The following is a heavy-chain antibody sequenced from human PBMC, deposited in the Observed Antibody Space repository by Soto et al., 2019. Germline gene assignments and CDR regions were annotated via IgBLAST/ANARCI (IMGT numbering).Heavy chain of an antibody. V-gene: IGHV3-64*01. CDR3: ARVHQVTMVRGVNLGCYMDV. Sequence: EVQLVESGGGLVQPGGSLRLSCAASGFTFSSYAMHWVRQAPGKGLEYVSAISSNGSSTYYANSVKGRFTISRDNSKNTLYLQMGSLGAVDMAVYYCARVHQVTMVRGVNLGCYMDVWGKGTTVTVSS. D-gene: IGHD3-10*01. CDR2: ISSNGSST. J-gene: IGHJ6*03. CDR1: GFTFSSYA.